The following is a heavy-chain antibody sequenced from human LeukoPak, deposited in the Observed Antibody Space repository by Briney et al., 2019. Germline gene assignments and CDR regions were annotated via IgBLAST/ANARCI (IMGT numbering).Heavy chain of an antibody. CDR1: GGSIGSSNW. D-gene: IGHD4-23*01. Sequence: SGTLSLTCAVSGGSIGSSNWWSWVRQPPGKGLEWIGEIYYSGNTNYSPSLKSRVTISIDKPKNQFSLKLSSVTAADTAVYYCARMTTVVTPDWFDPWGQGTLVTVSS. CDR3: ARMTTVVTPDWFDP. CDR2: IYYSGNT. J-gene: IGHJ5*02. V-gene: IGHV4-4*02.